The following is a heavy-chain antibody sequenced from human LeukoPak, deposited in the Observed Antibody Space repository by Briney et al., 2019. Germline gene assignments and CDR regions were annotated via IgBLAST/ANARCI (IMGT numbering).Heavy chain of an antibody. CDR3: ARGPWVRGVIRRWFDP. V-gene: IGHV4-61*02. CDR1: GGSISSDNYY. J-gene: IGHJ5*02. CDR2: IYTSGST. Sequence: SETLSLTCTVSGGSISSDNYYWSWIRQPAGKGLEWIGRIYTSGSTNYNPSLKSRVTISVDTSKNQFSLKLSSVTAADTAVYYCARGPWVRGVIRRWFDPWGQGTLVTVSS. D-gene: IGHD3-10*01.